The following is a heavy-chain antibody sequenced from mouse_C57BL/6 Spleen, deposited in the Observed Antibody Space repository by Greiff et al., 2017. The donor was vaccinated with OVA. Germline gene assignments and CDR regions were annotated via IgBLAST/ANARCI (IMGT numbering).Heavy chain of an antibody. Sequence: QVQLQQPGAELVKPGASVKLSCKASGYTFTSYWMHWVKQRPGQGLEWIGMIHPNSGSTNYNEKFKSKATLTVDKSSSTAYMQLSSLTSEDSAVYYWARGGTTVVVDWYFEVWGTGTTVTVSS. D-gene: IGHD1-1*01. CDR1: GYTFTSYW. CDR2: IHPNSGST. V-gene: IGHV1-64*01. CDR3: ARGGTTVVVDWYFEV. J-gene: IGHJ1*03.